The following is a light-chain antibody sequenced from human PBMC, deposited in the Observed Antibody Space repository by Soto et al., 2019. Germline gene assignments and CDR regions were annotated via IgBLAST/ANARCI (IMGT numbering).Light chain of an antibody. J-gene: IGKJ1*01. CDR3: LHDYNYPWT. Sequence: AIQLTQSPSSLSASVGDRVTITCRASQGIRNDLGWYQQKPGKAPKLLIHSASTLHSGVPSRFSGSGSVTDFTLTISNLQPEDFATYYCLHDYNYPWTFGQGTKVEIK. V-gene: IGKV1-6*02. CDR1: QGIRND. CDR2: SAS.